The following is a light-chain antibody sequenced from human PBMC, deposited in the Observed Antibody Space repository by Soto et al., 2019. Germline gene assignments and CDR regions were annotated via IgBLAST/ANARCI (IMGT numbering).Light chain of an antibody. CDR2: GAS. Sequence: ETVLTQSPGTLSLSPGERATLSCRASRSVSNTFLAWYQQRPGQAPRLLIYGASNRATGIPDRFSGSGSGTDFTLTSSRLEPEDFAVYFCQQYGSSTGYTFGQGTKLEIK. CDR1: RSVSNTF. CDR3: QQYGSSTGYT. J-gene: IGKJ2*01. V-gene: IGKV3-20*01.